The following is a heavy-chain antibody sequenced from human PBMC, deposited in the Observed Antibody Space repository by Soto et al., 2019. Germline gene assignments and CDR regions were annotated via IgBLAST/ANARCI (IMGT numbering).Heavy chain of an antibody. V-gene: IGHV1-3*01. CDR1: GYXFTSXX. J-gene: IGHJ6*02. D-gene: IGHD3-22*01. CDR3: ARREVEVVAIYYYGMDV. CDR2: INAGNGNT. Sequence: SVKVSCKASGYXFTSXXXHWVRQXXXQXLEWMGWINAGNGNTKYSQKFQGRVTITRDTSASTAYMELSSLRSEDTAVYYCARREVEVVAIYYYGMDVWGQGTTVTVSS.